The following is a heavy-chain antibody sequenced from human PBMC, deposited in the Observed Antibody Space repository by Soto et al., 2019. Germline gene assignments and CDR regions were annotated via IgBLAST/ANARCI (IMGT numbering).Heavy chain of an antibody. J-gene: IGHJ5*02. Sequence: GGSLRLSCVAFGFNFEDYAMHWIRQAPGKGLEWVSGINWNSGITGYADSVKGRFTISRDNANNSLHLEMSSLKTEDTALYYCARGRGALTVVSNWSDPWGQGTLVTVSS. CDR2: INWNSGIT. V-gene: IGHV3-9*01. CDR1: GFNFEDYA. CDR3: ARGRGALTVVSNWSDP. D-gene: IGHD2-15*01.